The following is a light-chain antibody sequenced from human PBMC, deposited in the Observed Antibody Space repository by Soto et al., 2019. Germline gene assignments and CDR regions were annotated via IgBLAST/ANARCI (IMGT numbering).Light chain of an antibody. Sequence: QSVLTQPPSASGTPGQRVTISCSGSSSNIGSNYVYWYQQLPGTTPKLLIYENNKRPSGIPDLFSGSKSGTSATLGITGLQTGDEADYYCGTWDTSLRSVVFGGGTKLTVL. CDR1: SSNIGSNY. J-gene: IGLJ2*01. CDR3: GTWDTSLRSVV. CDR2: ENN. V-gene: IGLV1-51*02.